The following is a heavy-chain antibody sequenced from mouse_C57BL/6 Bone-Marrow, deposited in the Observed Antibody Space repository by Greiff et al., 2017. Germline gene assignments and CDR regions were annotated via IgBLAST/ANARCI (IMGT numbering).Heavy chain of an antibody. CDR2: IDPENGDT. Sequence: EVQLQQSGAELVRPGASVKLSCTASGFNIEDDYMHWVKQRPEQGLEWIGWIDPENGDTEYASKFQGKATITADTSSNTAYLQLSSLTSEDTAVYYCTSIYYGNGYWGQGTTLTVSS. V-gene: IGHV14-4*01. CDR3: TSIYYGNGY. J-gene: IGHJ2*01. CDR1: GFNIEDDY. D-gene: IGHD2-1*01.